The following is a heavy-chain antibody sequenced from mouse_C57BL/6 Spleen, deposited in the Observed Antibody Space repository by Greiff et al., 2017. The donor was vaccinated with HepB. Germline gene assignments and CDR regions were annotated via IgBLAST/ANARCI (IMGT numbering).Heavy chain of an antibody. J-gene: IGHJ3*01. V-gene: IGHV1-81*01. CDR1: GYTFTSYG. CDR3: AREGYDGYYVAY. CDR2: IYPRSGNT. Sequence: VQLQQSGAELARPGASVKLSCKASGYTFTSYGISWVKQRTGQGLEWIGEIYPRSGNTYYNEKLKGKATLTADKSSSPEYMELRSLTSEESAVDFCAREGYDGYYVAYWGQGTLVTVSA. D-gene: IGHD2-3*01.